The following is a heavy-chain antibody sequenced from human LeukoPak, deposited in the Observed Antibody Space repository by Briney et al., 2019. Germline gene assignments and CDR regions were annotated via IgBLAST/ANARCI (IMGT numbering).Heavy chain of an antibody. CDR1: GYTFTSYY. CDR2: MNPKSGGT. J-gene: IGHJ4*02. CDR3: ARSPDILTGEKFDY. D-gene: IGHD3-9*01. V-gene: IGHV1-2*02. Sequence: ASVKVSCKASGYTFTSYYMHWVRQAPGQGLEWMGWMNPKSGGTNYAQKFEAGVTMNRDTSISTAYMELSRLRFDDTAVYYCARSPDILTGEKFDYWGQGTLVTVSS.